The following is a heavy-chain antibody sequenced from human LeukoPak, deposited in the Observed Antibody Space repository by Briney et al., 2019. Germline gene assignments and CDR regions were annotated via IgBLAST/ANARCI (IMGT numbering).Heavy chain of an antibody. CDR1: GYTFTGYY. Sequence: ASVKVSCKASGYTFTGYYMHWVRQAPGQGLEWMGWINPNSGGTNYAQKFQGRVTMTRDTSISTAYMELSRLRSDDTAVYYCAREVAGYYDSSGHSGDYWGQGTLVTVSS. J-gene: IGHJ4*02. D-gene: IGHD3-22*01. V-gene: IGHV1-2*02. CDR3: AREVAGYYDSSGHSGDY. CDR2: INPNSGGT.